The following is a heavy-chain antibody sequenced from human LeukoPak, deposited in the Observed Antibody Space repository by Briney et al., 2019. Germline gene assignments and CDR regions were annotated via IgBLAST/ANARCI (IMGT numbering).Heavy chain of an antibody. J-gene: IGHJ5*02. V-gene: IGHV1-46*01. CDR1: GYTFTSYY. D-gene: IGHD4-23*01. CDR3: AKDLRWDHPGFDP. Sequence: GASVKVSCKASGYTFTSYYIHWVRQAPGQGLEWMGIINPGGGSTSYAQKFQDRVTMTRDTSTGTVYMELSSLRSEDTAVYYCAKDLRWDHPGFDPWGQGTLVIVSS. CDR2: INPGGGST.